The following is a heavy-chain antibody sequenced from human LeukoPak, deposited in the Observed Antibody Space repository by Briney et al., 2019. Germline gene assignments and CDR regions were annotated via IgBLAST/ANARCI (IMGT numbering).Heavy chain of an antibody. J-gene: IGHJ3*02. D-gene: IGHD3-22*01. CDR2: ISSGSKTV. CDR3: ARDGEYYYDSSGYPRNAFGI. V-gene: IGHV3-48*01. Sequence: GGSLRLSCAASGFTFSDYSMNWVRQAPGKGLEWVSYISSGSKTVYYADSVKGRFTISRDNARNSLYLQMNNLRAEDTAVYYCARDGEYYYDSSGYPRNAFGIWGQGTMVTVSS. CDR1: GFTFSDYS.